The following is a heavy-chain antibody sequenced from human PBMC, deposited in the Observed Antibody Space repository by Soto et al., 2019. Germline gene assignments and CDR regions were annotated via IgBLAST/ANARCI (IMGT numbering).Heavy chain of an antibody. D-gene: IGHD1-20*01. V-gene: IGHV1-18*01. CDR2: ISAYHGYT. Sequence: ASVKVSCKASGYTFTTYGISWVRQAPGQGLEWMGWISAYHGYTNYAQKLQGRVTMTTDTSTSTAYMELRSLRSDDTAVYFCAREVTGTHDAFDIWGQGTMVTVS. CDR1: GYTFTTYG. CDR3: AREVTGTHDAFDI. J-gene: IGHJ3*02.